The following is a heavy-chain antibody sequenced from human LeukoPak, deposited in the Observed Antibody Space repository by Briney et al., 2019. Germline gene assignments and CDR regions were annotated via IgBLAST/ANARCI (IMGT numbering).Heavy chain of an antibody. CDR3: ARTHYYDSSGYYYGLVY. CDR2: IIPIFGTA. CDR1: GGTFSSYA. Sequence: GASVKVSCKASGGTFSSYAISWVRQAPGQGLEWMGGIIPIFGTANYAQKFQGRVTITADESTSTAYMELSSLRSDDTAVYYCARTHYYDSSGYYYGLVYWGQGTLVTVSS. J-gene: IGHJ4*02. V-gene: IGHV1-69*13. D-gene: IGHD3-22*01.